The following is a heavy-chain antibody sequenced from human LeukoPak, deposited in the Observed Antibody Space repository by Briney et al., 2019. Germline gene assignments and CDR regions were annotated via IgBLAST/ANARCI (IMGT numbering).Heavy chain of an antibody. D-gene: IGHD4-17*01. V-gene: IGHV4-34*01. Sequence: SETLSLTCAVYGGSFSGYYWSWIRQPPGKGLEWIGEINHSGSTNYNPSLKSRVTISVDTSKNQFSLKLSSVTAADTAVYYCARGARVNVFDIWGQGTRVTVSS. CDR1: GGSFSGYY. CDR3: ARGARVNVFDI. CDR2: INHSGST. J-gene: IGHJ3*02.